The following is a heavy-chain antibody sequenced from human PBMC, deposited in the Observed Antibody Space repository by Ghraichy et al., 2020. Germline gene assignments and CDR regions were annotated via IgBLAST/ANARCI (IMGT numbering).Heavy chain of an antibody. CDR3: ATGSSHSSDFYYFGMDV. V-gene: IGHV4-59*13. CDR2: IYQSGHT. D-gene: IGHD6-25*01. J-gene: IGHJ6*02. Sequence: SQTLSLTCTVSDPSSTNYYWSWIRQPPGKGLEWIGYIYQSGHTNYNHSLQTRVTISLDTSKTQFSLTLTSVTAADTAIYYCATGSSHSSDFYYFGMDVWGQGTTVTVSS. CDR1: DPSSTNYY.